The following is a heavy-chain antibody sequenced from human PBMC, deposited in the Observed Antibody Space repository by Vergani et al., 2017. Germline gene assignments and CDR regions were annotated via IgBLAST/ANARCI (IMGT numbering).Heavy chain of an antibody. J-gene: IGHJ4*02. CDR1: GFSLSTSGMC. Sequence: QVTLRESGPALVKPTQTLTLTCTFSGFSLSTSGMCVGWLHQPPGKALEWLARIDWDDDKYYSTSLKTRLTISKDTSKNQVVLTMTNMDPVDTATYYCARIRRMRVVGATTDYFDYWGQGTLVTVSS. V-gene: IGHV2-70*15. CDR2: IDWDDDK. D-gene: IGHD1-26*01. CDR3: ARIRRMRVVGATTDYFDY.